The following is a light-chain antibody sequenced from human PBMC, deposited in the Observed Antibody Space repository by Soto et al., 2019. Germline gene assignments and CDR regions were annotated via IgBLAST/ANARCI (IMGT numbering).Light chain of an antibody. V-gene: IGLV1-40*01. CDR1: SSNIGAGFD. Sequence: QSVLTQPPSVSGAPGQGVTISCTGSSSNIGAGFDVHWYQQLPGSAPRLLIYGNNNRPSGVPDRFSGSKSGTSASLAITGLXAEDEADYYCQSYDSSLSGSVFGPGTKLTVL. J-gene: IGLJ1*01. CDR3: QSYDSSLSGSV. CDR2: GNN.